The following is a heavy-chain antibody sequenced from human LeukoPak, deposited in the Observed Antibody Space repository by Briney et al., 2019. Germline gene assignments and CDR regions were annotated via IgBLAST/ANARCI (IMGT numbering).Heavy chain of an antibody. J-gene: IGHJ4*02. CDR3: ARDLAAAPFDH. Sequence: GRSLRLSCAASGYSFSNYAMHWVRRAPGKGLEWVAVISNDGDIKYYADSVKGRFTISRDNSKNTLYLQMNSLRTEDTAVYYCARDLAAAPFDHWGQGTLVTVSS. CDR2: ISNDGDIK. CDR1: GYSFSNYA. V-gene: IGHV3-30*04. D-gene: IGHD6-25*01.